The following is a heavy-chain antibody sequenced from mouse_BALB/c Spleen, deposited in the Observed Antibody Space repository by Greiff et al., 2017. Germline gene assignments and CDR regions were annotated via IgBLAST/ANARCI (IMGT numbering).Heavy chain of an antibody. Sequence: VQLKESGAELVKPGASVKLSCTASGFNIKDTYMHWVKQRPEQGLEWIGRIDPANGNTKYDPKFQGKATITADTSSNTAYLQLSSLTSEDTAVYYCATPTTDAMDYWGQGTSVTVSS. V-gene: IGHV14-3*02. D-gene: IGHD1-1*01. J-gene: IGHJ4*01. CDR1: GFNIKDTY. CDR3: ATPTTDAMDY. CDR2: IDPANGNT.